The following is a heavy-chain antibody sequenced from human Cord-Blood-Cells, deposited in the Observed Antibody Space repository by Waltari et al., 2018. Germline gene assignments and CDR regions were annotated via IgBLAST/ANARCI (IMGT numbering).Heavy chain of an antibody. D-gene: IGHD1-7*01. CDR1: GGSISSGGYY. J-gene: IGHJ5*02. CDR3: AASGITGTGWFDP. V-gene: IGHV4-31*03. CDR2: SYYSGST. Sequence: LQESGPGLVKPSQTLSLTCTFSGGSISSGGYYWSWIRQPPGKGLEWIGYSYYSGSTYYNPSLKSRLTISVDPSKNQFSLKLNSVTAADTAVYYCAASGITGTGWFDPWGQGTLVTVSS.